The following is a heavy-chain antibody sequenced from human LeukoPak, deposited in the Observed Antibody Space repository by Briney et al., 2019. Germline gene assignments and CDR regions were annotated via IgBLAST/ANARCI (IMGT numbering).Heavy chain of an antibody. Sequence: SETLSLTCAVSDGSLSGYSWSWIRRPAGKGLEWIGRIYTSGSTNYNPSLKSRVTMSADTSKNHFSLKLTSVTAADTSVYYCARVMAVTLSAFDIWGQGTMVVVPS. CDR1: DGSLSGYS. J-gene: IGHJ3*02. D-gene: IGHD5-18*01. CDR3: ARVMAVTLSAFDI. V-gene: IGHV4-4*07. CDR2: IYTSGST.